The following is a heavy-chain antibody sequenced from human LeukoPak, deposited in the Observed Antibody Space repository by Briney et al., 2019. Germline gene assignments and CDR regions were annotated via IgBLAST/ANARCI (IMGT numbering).Heavy chain of an antibody. Sequence: ASVKVSCKASGGTFSSYAISWVRQAPGQGLEWMGRIIPILGIANYAQKFQGRVTITADKSTSTAYMELSSLRSEDTAVYYCAKGLAITIFGVVITSCGYWGQGTLVTVSS. CDR1: GGTFSSYA. D-gene: IGHD3-3*01. J-gene: IGHJ4*02. V-gene: IGHV1-69*04. CDR3: AKGLAITIFGVVITSCGY. CDR2: IIPILGIA.